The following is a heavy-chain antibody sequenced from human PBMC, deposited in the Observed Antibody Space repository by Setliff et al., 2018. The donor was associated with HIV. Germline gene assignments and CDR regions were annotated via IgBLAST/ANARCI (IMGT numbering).Heavy chain of an antibody. CDR2: INHSGGT. V-gene: IGHV4-34*01. Sequence: SETLSLTCAVYGGSFTAYHWSWIRQPPGRGLEWIAEINHSGGTNHNPSLKSRITISVDTSKKQVSLKLTSVTAADTAIYYCARAGNFGDWDGFDVWGQGTMVPSPQ. CDR1: GGSFTAYH. CDR3: ARAGNFGDWDGFDV. J-gene: IGHJ3*01. D-gene: IGHD3-10*01.